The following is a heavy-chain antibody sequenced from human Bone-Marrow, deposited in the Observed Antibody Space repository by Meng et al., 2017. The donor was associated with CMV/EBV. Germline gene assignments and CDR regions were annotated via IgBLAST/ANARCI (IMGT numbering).Heavy chain of an antibody. V-gene: IGHV4-34*01. Sequence: SETLSLTCAVYGGSFSGYYWSWIRQPPGKGLEWIGEINHSGSTNYNPSLKSRVTISVDTSKNQFSLKLSSVTAADTAVYYCARGPNYGSGSYYSDWGQGTLVTVSS. J-gene: IGHJ4*02. CDR1: GGSFSGYY. CDR2: INHSGST. D-gene: IGHD3-10*01. CDR3: ARGPNYGSGSYYSD.